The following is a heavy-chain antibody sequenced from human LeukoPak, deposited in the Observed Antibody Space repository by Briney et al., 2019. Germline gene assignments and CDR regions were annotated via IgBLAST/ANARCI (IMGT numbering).Heavy chain of an antibody. D-gene: IGHD3-22*01. CDR2: IYYSGSA. V-gene: IGHV4-30-4*01. Sequence: SETLSLTCTVSGGSISSGDYYWSGIRQPPGKGLEWIGYIYYSGSAYYNPSLKSRLTLSVDTSKNQFSLKLRSVTAADTAVYYCARDDSSGYRFDYWGQGALVTVSS. CDR1: GGSISSGDYY. J-gene: IGHJ4*02. CDR3: ARDDSSGYRFDY.